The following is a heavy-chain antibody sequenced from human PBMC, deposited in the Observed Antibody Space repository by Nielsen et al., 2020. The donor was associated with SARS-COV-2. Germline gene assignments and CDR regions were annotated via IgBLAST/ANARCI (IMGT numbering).Heavy chain of an antibody. Sequence: GGSLRLSCAAPGLTVRRNYMSWVRQAAGRGLEWVPVIYTDGSASYADSMKGRFTVSRDNSKNTVYLQMNSLRAEDTAVYYCARDNWGRMDVWGQGTTVTVSS. J-gene: IGHJ6*02. CDR2: IYTDGSA. CDR3: ARDNWGRMDV. CDR1: GLTVRRNY. D-gene: IGHD7-27*01. V-gene: IGHV3-66*01.